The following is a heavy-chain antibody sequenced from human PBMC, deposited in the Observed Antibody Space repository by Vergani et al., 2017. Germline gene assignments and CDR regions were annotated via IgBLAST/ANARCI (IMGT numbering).Heavy chain of an antibody. CDR2: ISSSSSTI. CDR1: GFSFTSYG. Sequence: VQLVESGGGLVQPGGSLRLSCAASGFSFTSYGMHWVRQPPGKGLEWVSYISSSSSTIYYADSVKGRFTISRDNAKNSLYLQMNSLRAEDTAVYYCARQLDYRYYYGMDVWGQGTTVTVSS. CDR3: ARQLDYRYYYGMDV. V-gene: IGHV3-48*01. J-gene: IGHJ6*02. D-gene: IGHD4/OR15-4a*01.